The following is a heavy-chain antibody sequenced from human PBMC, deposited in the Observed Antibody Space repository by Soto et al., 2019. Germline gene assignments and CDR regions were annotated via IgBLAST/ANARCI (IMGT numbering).Heavy chain of an antibody. D-gene: IGHD6-19*01. V-gene: IGHV1-58*01. CDR1: GFTFTSSA. CDR2: IVVGSGNT. CDR3: AADTPDFGGWSY. J-gene: IGHJ4*02. Sequence: SVKVSCKASGFTFTSSAVQWVRQARGQRLEWIGWIVVGSGNTNYAQKFQERVTITRDMSTSTAYMELSSLRSEDTAVYYCAADTPDFGGWSYWGQGTLVTVSS.